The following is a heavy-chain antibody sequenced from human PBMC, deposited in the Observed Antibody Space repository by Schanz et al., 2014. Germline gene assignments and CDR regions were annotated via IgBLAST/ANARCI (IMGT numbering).Heavy chain of an antibody. CDR3: ARGSPENMIRGELDY. D-gene: IGHD3-10*01. J-gene: IGHJ4*02. CDR1: GYTFTSYS. CDR2: INPIGGST. Sequence: QVQLVQSGAEVKKPGASVKVSCKASGYTFTSYSMHWVRQAPGQGLEWMGIINPIGGSTTYAQKFRGAVTLTTDMSTDTAYLELTSLRSEDTAVYYCARGSPENMIRGELDYWGQGTLVTVSS. V-gene: IGHV1-46*03.